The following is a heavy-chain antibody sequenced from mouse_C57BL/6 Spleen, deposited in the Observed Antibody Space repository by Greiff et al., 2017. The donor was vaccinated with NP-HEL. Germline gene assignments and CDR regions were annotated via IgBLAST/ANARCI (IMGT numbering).Heavy chain of an antibody. D-gene: IGHD2-4*01. J-gene: IGHJ4*01. V-gene: IGHV1-76*01. CDR2: IYPGSGNT. Sequence: QVQLQQSGAELVRPGASVKLSCKASGYTFTDYYINWVKQRPGQGLEWIARIYPGSGNTYYNEKFKGKATMTAEKSSSTAYMQLSSLTSEDSAVYFCARYYDYDDCYAMDYWGQGTSVTVSS. CDR1: GYTFTDYY. CDR3: ARYYDYDDCYAMDY.